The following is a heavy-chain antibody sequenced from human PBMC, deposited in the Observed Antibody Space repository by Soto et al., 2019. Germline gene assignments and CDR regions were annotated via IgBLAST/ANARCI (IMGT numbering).Heavy chain of an antibody. Sequence: SVKVSCKAPGGTFSSYAISRVRRARGQGLEWMGGIIPIFGTANYAQKFQGRVTITADESTSTAYMELSSLRSEATAVYYCARAGLGCSSTSRYSYSYYSGMEVWGQ. V-gene: IGHV1-69*13. D-gene: IGHD2-2*01. J-gene: IGHJ6*02. CDR2: IIPIFGTA. CDR3: ARAGLGCSSTSRYSYSYYSGMEV. CDR1: GGTFSSYA.